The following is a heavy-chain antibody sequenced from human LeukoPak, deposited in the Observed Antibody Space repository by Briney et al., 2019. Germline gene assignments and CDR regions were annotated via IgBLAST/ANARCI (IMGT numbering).Heavy chain of an antibody. J-gene: IGHJ4*02. D-gene: IGHD3-10*01. Sequence: GGSLRLSCTASGLSFDDDAMHWVRQAPGKGLEWVAGISWNSGTFDYVDSVKGRFTISRDNAKNSLYLQMNSLRAEDTALYYCAKDIRFIGVYLDYWGQGTLVTVSS. CDR1: GLSFDDDA. V-gene: IGHV3-9*01. CDR3: AKDIRFIGVYLDY. CDR2: ISWNSGTF.